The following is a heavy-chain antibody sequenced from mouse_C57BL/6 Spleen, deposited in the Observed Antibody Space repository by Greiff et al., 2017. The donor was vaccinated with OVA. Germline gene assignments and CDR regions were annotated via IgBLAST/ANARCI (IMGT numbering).Heavy chain of an antibody. D-gene: IGHD4-1*01. CDR1: GYAFSSSW. Sequence: QVQLQQSGPELVKPGASVKISCKASGYAFSSSWMNWVKQRPGKGLEWIGRIYPGDGDTNYNGKFKGKATLTADKSSSTAYMQLSSLTSEDSAVYFCAREGLTGTGWYFDVWGTGTTVTVSS. V-gene: IGHV1-82*01. CDR3: AREGLTGTGWYFDV. J-gene: IGHJ1*03. CDR2: IYPGDGDT.